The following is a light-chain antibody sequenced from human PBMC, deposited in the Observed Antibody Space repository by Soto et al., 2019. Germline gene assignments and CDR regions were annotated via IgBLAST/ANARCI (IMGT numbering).Light chain of an antibody. V-gene: IGKV1-12*01. CDR3: QQANSFPLT. CDR1: QGISSR. CDR2: VAS. Sequence: DIQMTQSPSSASASVGDRVTITCRASQGISSRLAWYQQKPVKAPKLLIYVASNLQNGVPSRFSGSGSVTDFTLTISSLQPEDCATYYCQQANSFPLTFGGGTKVEIK. J-gene: IGKJ4*01.